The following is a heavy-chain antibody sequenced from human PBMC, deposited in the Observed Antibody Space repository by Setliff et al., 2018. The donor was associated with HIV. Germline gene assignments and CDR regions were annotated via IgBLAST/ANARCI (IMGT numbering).Heavy chain of an antibody. J-gene: IGHJ3*02. Sequence: TGGSLRLSCAASGLTFSSYAMHWVRQAPGKGLEWVAVISYDGSHKYYADSVKGRFTISRDNSKNTLYLQMNSLRTEDTAVYYCARGDYYFDSSGPGQDFDIWGQGTMVTVSS. V-gene: IGHV3-30*04. CDR1: GLTFSSYA. D-gene: IGHD3-22*01. CDR2: ISYDGSHK. CDR3: ARGDYYFDSSGPGQDFDI.